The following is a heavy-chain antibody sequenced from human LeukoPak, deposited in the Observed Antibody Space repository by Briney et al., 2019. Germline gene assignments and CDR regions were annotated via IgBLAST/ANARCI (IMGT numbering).Heavy chain of an antibody. D-gene: IGHD4-17*01. CDR2: IIPIFGIA. Sequence: ASVKVSCKASGGTFSSYAISWVRHAPGQGLEWMGRIIPIFGIANYAQKFQGRVTITADKSTSTAYMELSSLRSEDTAVYYCARDYGDYPETVPLGWLDPWGQGTLVTVSS. CDR1: GGTFSSYA. J-gene: IGHJ5*02. V-gene: IGHV1-69*04. CDR3: ARDYGDYPETVPLGWLDP.